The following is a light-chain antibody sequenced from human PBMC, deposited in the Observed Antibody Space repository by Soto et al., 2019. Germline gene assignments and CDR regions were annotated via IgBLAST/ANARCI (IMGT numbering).Light chain of an antibody. CDR2: DMF. J-gene: IGKJ5*01. Sequence: IVMTHSRSTLXVSXVXXXXXXXXXXQSVGSDLAWYQQKPGQAPRLVIYDMFTRATGVPTRISGSGSGTEFTLTISSLQSEDFAVFCCHQRSNWPPMITFGQGTRL. V-gene: IGKV3D-15*01. CDR1: QSVGSD. CDR3: HQRSNWPPMIT.